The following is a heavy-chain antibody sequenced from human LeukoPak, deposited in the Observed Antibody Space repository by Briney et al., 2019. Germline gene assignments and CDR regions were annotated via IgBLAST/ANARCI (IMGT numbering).Heavy chain of an antibody. CDR3: ATAPAAADSF. CDR1: GFNFTDFW. J-gene: IGHJ4*02. Sequence: PGGSLRLSCAASGFNFTDFWVTWVRQAPGKGLEWVANINRDGSAKTYVDSVKGRFIISRDNAKNSVYLRMSSLRAEDTAVYYCATAPAAADSFWGQGTLVAVSS. CDR2: INRDGSAK. V-gene: IGHV3-7*01. D-gene: IGHD6-13*01.